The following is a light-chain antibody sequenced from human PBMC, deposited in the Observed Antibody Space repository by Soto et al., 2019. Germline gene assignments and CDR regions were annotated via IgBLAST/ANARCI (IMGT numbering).Light chain of an antibody. J-gene: IGLJ1*01. CDR2: RNN. CDR3: AALEV. V-gene: IGLV1-47*01. Sequence: QAVVTQPPSASGTPGQRVTISCSGSSSNIGSNYVYWYQQLPGTAPKLLIYRNNQRPSGVPDRFSGSKSGTSASLAISGLRSEDEADYYCAALEVFGTGTKVTVL. CDR1: SSNIGSNY.